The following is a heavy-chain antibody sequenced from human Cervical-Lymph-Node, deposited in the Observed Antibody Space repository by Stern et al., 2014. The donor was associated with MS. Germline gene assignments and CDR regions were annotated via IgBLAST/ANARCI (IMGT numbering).Heavy chain of an antibody. CDR1: GGSVSSTNW. CDR2: IYHSGSS. Sequence: QVQLQESGPGLVKPSGTLSLTCAVSGGSVSSTNWWSWVRQSPGKGLEWIGNIYHSGSSTSRPSLRSRVSISLANSKNHLSLHLTSVTAADTAVYYCARERQQYCNSEGCSYWYFDLWGRGTLVTVSS. V-gene: IGHV4-4*02. CDR3: ARERQQYCNSEGCSYWYFDL. D-gene: IGHD2/OR15-2a*01. J-gene: IGHJ2*01.